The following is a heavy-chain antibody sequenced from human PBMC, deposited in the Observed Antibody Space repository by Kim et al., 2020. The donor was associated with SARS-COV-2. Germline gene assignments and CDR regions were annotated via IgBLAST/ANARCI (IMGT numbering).Heavy chain of an antibody. V-gene: IGHV1-3*01. CDR3: ARVHCSSTSCQYYFDS. CDR2: INAGNGNA. D-gene: IGHD2-2*01. Sequence: ASVKVSCKASGYTFSDYAIHWARQAPGQGLEWMGWINAGNGNAKYSQKFQDRVTITRDTSANTAYMEVSSLRSEDTAVYYCARVHCSSTSCQYYFDSWGQGTQVTVSS. J-gene: IGHJ4*02. CDR1: GYTFSDYA.